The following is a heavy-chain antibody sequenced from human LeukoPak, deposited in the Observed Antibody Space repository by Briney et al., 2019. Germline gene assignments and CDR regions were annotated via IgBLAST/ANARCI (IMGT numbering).Heavy chain of an antibody. Sequence: GGSLRLSCAASGFTFSSYAMSWVRQAPGKGLEWVSAVSGSGGSTYYADSVKGRFTISRDNSKNTLYLQMNSLRAEDTAVYYCASSSSGWEYYFDYWGQGTLVTVSS. V-gene: IGHV3-23*01. CDR2: VSGSGGST. CDR1: GFTFSSYA. D-gene: IGHD6-19*01. CDR3: ASSSSGWEYYFDY. J-gene: IGHJ4*02.